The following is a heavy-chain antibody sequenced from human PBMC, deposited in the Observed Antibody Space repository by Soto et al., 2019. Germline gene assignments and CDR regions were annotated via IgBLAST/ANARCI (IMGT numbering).Heavy chain of an antibody. D-gene: IGHD3-16*01. J-gene: IGHJ6*02. CDR1: GGTFSSYA. Sequence: QVQLVQSGAEVKKPGSSVKVSCKDSGGTFSSYAISWVRQAPGQGLEWMGGIIPNFGTANYAQKFQGRVTITADESTSTAYMELNSLRAEDTAVYYCARPEREAGGLVYGMDVWGQGTTVTVSS. CDR3: ARPEREAGGLVYGMDV. CDR2: IIPNFGTA. V-gene: IGHV1-69*01.